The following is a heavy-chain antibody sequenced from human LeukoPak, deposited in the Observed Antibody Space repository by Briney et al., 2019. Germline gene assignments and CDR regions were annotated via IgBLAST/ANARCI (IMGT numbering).Heavy chain of an antibody. CDR2: IYDSGST. V-gene: IGHV4-59*01. CDR3: GRLSGDTNYYVDY. Sequence: SETLSHTCTVSGGSFNDYFWSWIRQPPGKGLEWIGYIYDSGSTNYNPSLMSRLTISMDTSNNQFSLKLRSVTAADTAVYFCGRLSGDTNYYVDYWGQGSLVTVSS. J-gene: IGHJ4*02. CDR1: GGSFNDYF. D-gene: IGHD2-21*01.